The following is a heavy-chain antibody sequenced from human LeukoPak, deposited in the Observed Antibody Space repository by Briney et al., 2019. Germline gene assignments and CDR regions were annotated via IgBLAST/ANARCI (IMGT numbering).Heavy chain of an antibody. V-gene: IGHV3-30*01. D-gene: IGHD5-24*01. CDR3: ARDLRDSFDY. CDR1: GFIFSSYA. Sequence: PGGSLRLSCAASGFIFSSYAMHWVRQAPGKGLEWVAVISYDGSNKYYADSVKGRFTISRDNSKDTLYLQMNSLRAEDTAVYYCARDLRDSFDYWGQGTLVTVSS. CDR2: ISYDGSNK. J-gene: IGHJ4*02.